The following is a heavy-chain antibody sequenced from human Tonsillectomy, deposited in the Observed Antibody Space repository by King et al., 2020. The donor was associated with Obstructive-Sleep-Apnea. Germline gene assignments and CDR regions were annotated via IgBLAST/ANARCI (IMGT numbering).Heavy chain of an antibody. J-gene: IGHJ4*02. D-gene: IGHD2-2*01. Sequence: QLQESGPGLVKPSQTLSLTCTVSGGSISTGSFYWNWIRQHPGKGLEWIGYIYYSGSTNYNPSLKSRVTISVDTSKRQFSLKLSSVTAADTAVYYCASASRQLQNFDAWGQGTQVTVSS. V-gene: IGHV4-31*03. CDR1: GGSISTGSFY. CDR2: IYYSGST. CDR3: ASASRQLQNFDA.